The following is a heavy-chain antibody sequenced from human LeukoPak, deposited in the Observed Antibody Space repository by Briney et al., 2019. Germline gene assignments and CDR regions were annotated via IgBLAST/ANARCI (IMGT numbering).Heavy chain of an antibody. CDR2: IYPDDSDT. V-gene: IGHV5-51*01. Sequence: GESLKISCKGSGYSFASYWIGWVRQMPGKGLEWMGIIYPDDSDTRYSPSFQGQVTISADKSISTAYLQWSSLKASDTAMYYCARRRGQQLVLRLDAFDIWGQGTMVTVSS. J-gene: IGHJ3*02. CDR3: ARRRGQQLVLRLDAFDI. D-gene: IGHD6-13*01. CDR1: GYSFASYW.